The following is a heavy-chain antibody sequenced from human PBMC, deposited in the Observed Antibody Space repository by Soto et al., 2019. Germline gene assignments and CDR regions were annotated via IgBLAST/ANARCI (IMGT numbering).Heavy chain of an antibody. V-gene: IGHV3-23*01. CDR1: GFTFSSYA. J-gene: IGHJ4*02. CDR2: ISGSGGST. CDR3: AKVSVFGVVITYFDY. D-gene: IGHD3-3*01. Sequence: GGSLRLSCAASGFTFSSYAMSWVRQAPGKGLEWVSAISGSGGSTYYADSVKGRFTISRDNSKNTLYLQMNSLRAEDTAVYYCAKVSVFGVVITYFDYWGQGTLVTVSS.